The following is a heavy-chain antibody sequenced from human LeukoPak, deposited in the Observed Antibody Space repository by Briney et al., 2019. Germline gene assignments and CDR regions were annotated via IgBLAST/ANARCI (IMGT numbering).Heavy chain of an antibody. CDR1: GYTFTSYA. CDR2: INTNTGNP. CDR3: ARESKLWFGELPNWFDP. D-gene: IGHD3-10*01. V-gene: IGHV7-4-1*02. Sequence: ASVKVSCTASGYTFTSYAMNWVRQAPGQGLEWMGWINTNTGNPTYAQGFTGRFVFSLDTSVSTAYQQISSLKAEDTAVYYCARESKLWFGELPNWFDPWGQGTLVTVSS. J-gene: IGHJ5*02.